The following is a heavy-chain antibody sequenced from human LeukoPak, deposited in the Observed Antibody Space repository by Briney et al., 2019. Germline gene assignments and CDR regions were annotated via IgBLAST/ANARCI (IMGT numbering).Heavy chain of an antibody. J-gene: IGHJ4*02. CDR2: ISYDGSNK. CDR1: GFTFSSYA. Sequence: GGSLRLSCAASGFTFSSYAMHWVRQAPGKGLEWVAVISYDGSNKYYADSVKGRFTISRDNSKNTLYPQMNSLRAEDTAVYYCARDPGTRYSGYDYYFDYWGQGTLVTVSS. CDR3: ARDPGTRYSGYDYYFDY. V-gene: IGHV3-30*04. D-gene: IGHD5-12*01.